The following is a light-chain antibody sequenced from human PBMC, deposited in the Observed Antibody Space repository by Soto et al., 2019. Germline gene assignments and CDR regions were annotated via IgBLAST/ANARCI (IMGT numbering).Light chain of an antibody. CDR2: GAS. Sequence: EIVLTQSPGTLSLSPGERATLSCRASQSISSSFLGWYQQKPGQAPRLLIYGASSRATGIPDRFSGSGSGTDFPLTISRLEPEDFAVYYCQQYGSSPFTFGPGTKVDIK. V-gene: IGKV3-20*01. CDR1: QSISSSF. J-gene: IGKJ3*01. CDR3: QQYGSSPFT.